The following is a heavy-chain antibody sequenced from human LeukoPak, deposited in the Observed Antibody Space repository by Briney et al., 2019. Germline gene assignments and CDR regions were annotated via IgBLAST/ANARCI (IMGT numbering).Heavy chain of an antibody. Sequence: GASVKVSCKASGGTFSSYAISWVRQAPGQGLEWMGRIIPILGIANYAQKFQGRVTITADKSTSTAYMELSGLRSEDTAVYYCARTTHCSGGSCYSGSYYGMDVWGQGTTVTVSS. CDR1: GGTFSSYA. J-gene: IGHJ6*02. CDR3: ARTTHCSGGSCYSGSYYGMDV. CDR2: IIPILGIA. D-gene: IGHD2-15*01. V-gene: IGHV1-69*04.